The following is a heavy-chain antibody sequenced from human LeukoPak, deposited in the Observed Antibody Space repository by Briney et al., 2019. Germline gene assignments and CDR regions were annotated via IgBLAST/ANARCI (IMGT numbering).Heavy chain of an antibody. CDR1: GFTFDDYA. CDR2: ISWNSGSI. CDR3: AKDGGYYGARYYFDY. V-gene: IGHV3-9*01. Sequence: PGGSLRLSCAASGFTFDDYAMHWVRQAPGRGLEWVSGISWNSGSIGYADSVKGQFTISRDNAKNSLYLQMNSLRAEDTAFYYCAKDGGYYGARYYFDYWGQGTLVTVSS. D-gene: IGHD4/OR15-4a*01. J-gene: IGHJ4*02.